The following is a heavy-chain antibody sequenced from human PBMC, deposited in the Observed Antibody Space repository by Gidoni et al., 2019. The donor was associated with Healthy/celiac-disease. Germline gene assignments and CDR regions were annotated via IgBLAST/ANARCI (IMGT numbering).Heavy chain of an antibody. J-gene: IGHJ6*02. Sequence: QVQLQQWGAGLLKPSEPLSLTCAVYGGSFSGYYWSWIRQPPGKGLEWIGEINHSGSTNYNPSLKSRVTISVDTSKNQFSLKLSSVTAADTAVYYCARASSGGLLYYYYYGMDVWGQGTTVTVSS. D-gene: IGHD3-10*01. CDR1: GGSFSGYY. CDR2: INHSGST. CDR3: ARASSGGLLYYYYYGMDV. V-gene: IGHV4-34*01.